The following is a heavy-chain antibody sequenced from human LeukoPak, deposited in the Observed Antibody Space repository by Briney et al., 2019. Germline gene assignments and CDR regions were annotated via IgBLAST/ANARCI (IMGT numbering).Heavy chain of an antibody. CDR1: GFTFSSYW. V-gene: IGHV3-74*01. J-gene: IGHJ6*02. Sequence: GGSLRLSCAASGFTFSSYWMPWVRQAPGKGLVWVSRINSDGSSTTSADSVKVGFTISRDNAKNPLYLQMNSLRAEDTAVYYCARDLGFYGMDVWGQGTTVTVSS. CDR2: INSDGSST. D-gene: IGHD3-16*01. CDR3: ARDLGFYGMDV.